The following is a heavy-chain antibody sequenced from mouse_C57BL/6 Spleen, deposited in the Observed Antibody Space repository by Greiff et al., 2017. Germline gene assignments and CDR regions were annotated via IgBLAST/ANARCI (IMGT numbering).Heavy chain of an antibody. V-gene: IGHV1-62-2*01. D-gene: IGHD1-1*01. CDR2: FYPGSGSI. Sequence: VNVVESGAELVKPGASVKLSCKASGYTFTEYTIHWVKQRSGQGLEWIGWFYPGSGSIKYNEKFKDKATLTADKSSSTVYMELSRLTSEDSAVYFCARHEDPTVVDGGFAYWGQGTLVTVSA. CDR1: GYTFTEYT. CDR3: ARHEDPTVVDGGFAY. J-gene: IGHJ3*01.